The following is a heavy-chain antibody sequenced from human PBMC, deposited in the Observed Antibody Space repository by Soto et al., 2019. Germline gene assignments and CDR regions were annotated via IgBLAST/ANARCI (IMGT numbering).Heavy chain of an antibody. CDR1: GFTFSSYS. CDR3: ARDHHVAAAATGY. Sequence: GGSLRLACAASGFTFSSYSMNWVRQAPGKGLEWVSSISSSSSYIYYADSVKGGFTISRDNAKNSLYLQMNSLRAEDTAVYYCARDHHVAAAATGYWGQGTLVTVSS. V-gene: IGHV3-21*01. D-gene: IGHD6-13*01. CDR2: ISSSSSYI. J-gene: IGHJ4*02.